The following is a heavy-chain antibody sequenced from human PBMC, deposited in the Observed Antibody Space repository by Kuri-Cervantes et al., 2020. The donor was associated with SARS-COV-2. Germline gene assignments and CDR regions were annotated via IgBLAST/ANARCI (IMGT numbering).Heavy chain of an antibody. CDR3: ARHRSGDRYYYYYMDV. D-gene: IGHD7-27*01. CDR2: VNHRGST. J-gene: IGHJ6*03. CDR1: GESFSGYY. Sequence: SQTLSLTCAFYGESFSGYYWNWIRQSPGKGLEWIGEVNHRGSTNYNPSLKSRVTISVDTSKNQFSLKLSSVTAADTAVYYCARHRSGDRYYYYYMDVWGKGTAVTVSS. V-gene: IGHV4-34*01.